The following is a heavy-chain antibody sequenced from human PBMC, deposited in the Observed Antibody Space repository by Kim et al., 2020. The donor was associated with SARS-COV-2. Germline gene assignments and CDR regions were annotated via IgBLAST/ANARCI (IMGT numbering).Heavy chain of an antibody. CDR2: EP. D-gene: IGHD1-26*01. J-gene: IGHJ4*02. CDR3: ATGREWELPY. V-gene: IGHV1-24*01. Sequence: EPIYAQKFQGRVTMTEDTSTDTAYMELSSLRSEDTAVYYCATGREWELPYWGQGTLVTVSS.